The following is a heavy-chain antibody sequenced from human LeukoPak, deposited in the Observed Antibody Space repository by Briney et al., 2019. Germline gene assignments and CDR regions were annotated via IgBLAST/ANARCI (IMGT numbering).Heavy chain of an antibody. Sequence: SETLSLTCTVSGGSVSSGSYYWSWIRQPPGKGLEWIGDIYYSGTTNYNPSLKSRVTISVDTSKNQFSLKLSSVTAADTAVYYCAIVPNYYDSSGLDYWGQGTLVTVSS. D-gene: IGHD3-22*01. CDR3: AIVPNYYDSSGLDY. CDR2: IYYSGTT. V-gene: IGHV4-61*01. CDR1: GGSVSSGSYY. J-gene: IGHJ4*02.